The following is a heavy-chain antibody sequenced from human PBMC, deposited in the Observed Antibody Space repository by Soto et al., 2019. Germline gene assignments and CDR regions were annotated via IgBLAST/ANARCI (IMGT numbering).Heavy chain of an antibody. V-gene: IGHV3-23*01. Sequence: GGSLRLSCAASGFTFSSYAMSWVRQAPGKGLEWVSAISGSGGSTYYADSVKGRFTISRDNSKNTLYLQMNSLRAEDTAVYYCAKESDIVVVPAAENWFDPWGQGTLITVSS. D-gene: IGHD2-2*01. CDR3: AKESDIVVVPAAENWFDP. CDR2: ISGSGGST. CDR1: GFTFSSYA. J-gene: IGHJ5*02.